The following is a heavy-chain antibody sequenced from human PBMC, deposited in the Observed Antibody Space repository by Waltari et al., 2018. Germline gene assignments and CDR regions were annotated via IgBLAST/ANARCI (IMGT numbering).Heavy chain of an antibody. J-gene: IGHJ6*03. CDR2: IYATGST. V-gene: IGHV4-4*07. D-gene: IGHD3-10*01. CDR1: GGSIRTYY. CDR3: ARLPYNNIYFYYYMDV. Sequence: VQLQESGPGLVKPSETLSLTCTVSGGSIRTYYWSWIRPPAGKGLEWIGRIYATGSTNYHPSLKLRVTMSVDTSKNQFSLKLSSVTAADTAVYYCARLPYNNIYFYYYMDVWGKGTTVTVSS.